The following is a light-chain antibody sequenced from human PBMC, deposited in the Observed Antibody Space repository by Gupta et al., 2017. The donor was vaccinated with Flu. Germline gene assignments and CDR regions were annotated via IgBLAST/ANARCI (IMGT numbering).Light chain of an antibody. CDR3: LSADTSGNYKV. CDR2: KDN. CDR1: ALPKQY. V-gene: IGLV3-25*03. J-gene: IGLJ2*01. Sequence: GQTARITCSGEALPKQYTYWYQQKPGQAPVLMMYKDNERPSGIPERFSGSSSGTTATLTISGVQAEDEADYYCLSADTSGNYKVFGGGTLLTV.